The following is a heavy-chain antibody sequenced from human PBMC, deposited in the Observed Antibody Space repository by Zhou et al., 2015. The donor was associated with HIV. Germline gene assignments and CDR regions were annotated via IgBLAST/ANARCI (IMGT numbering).Heavy chain of an antibody. V-gene: IGHV1-69*06. D-gene: IGHD2-21*02. Sequence: QVQLLQSGAEVKKPDSSVRVSCKGSGDAFSSYSISWVRQAPGQGLQWMGRIIPLFGTPEYAQTFQDRVTITADKSTNTAYMELSSLKSDDTAVFYCARSATVTRHYYYEMDVWGQGTTVTVSS. J-gene: IGHJ6*02. CDR2: IIPLFGTP. CDR1: GDAFSSYS. CDR3: ARSATVTRHYYYEMDV.